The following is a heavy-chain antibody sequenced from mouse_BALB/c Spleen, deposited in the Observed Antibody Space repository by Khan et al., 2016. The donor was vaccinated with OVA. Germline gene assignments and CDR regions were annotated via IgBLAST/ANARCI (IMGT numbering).Heavy chain of an antibody. CDR3: ARNPFAY. CDR2: IDPYDSET. V-gene: IGHV1-52*01. CDR1: GYTFTSYW. J-gene: IGHJ3*01. Sequence: QVQLQQPGTELVRPGASVKLSCEASGYTFTSYWMNWVKQSPEQGLEWIGRIDPYDSETHYNQNFKDKAILTVDKSSSPAYMQLSSLTSEDSAVYFCARNPFAYWGQGTLVTVSA.